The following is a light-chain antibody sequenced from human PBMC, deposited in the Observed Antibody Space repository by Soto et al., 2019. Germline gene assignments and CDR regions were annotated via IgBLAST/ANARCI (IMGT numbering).Light chain of an antibody. CDR3: HQYASWSPFT. V-gene: IGKV3-15*01. CDR2: GAS. CDR1: QSVGNK. J-gene: IGKJ5*01. Sequence: EIVLTQSPVTLSVSTGERATLSCRASQSVGNKLGWYQQRPGQAPRLLIIGASTRATGVPAKFSGSGSGTEFSLTINNLQSEDSAIYYRHQYASWSPFTFGQGTRLEIK.